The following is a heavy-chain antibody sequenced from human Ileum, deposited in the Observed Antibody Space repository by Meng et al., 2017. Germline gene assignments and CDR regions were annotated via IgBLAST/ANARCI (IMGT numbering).Heavy chain of an antibody. D-gene: IGHD5-24*01. Sequence: GESLKISCAASGFTFSSYWMTWVRQAPGKGLEWVANIKQDGSDKYYVDSVKGRFTISRDNDKSSLYLQMITLRAEDTAVYYCVRDRATRDGGYFDYWGQGTLVTVSS. CDR3: VRDRATRDGGYFDY. V-gene: IGHV3-7*01. CDR1: GFTFSSYW. J-gene: IGHJ4*02. CDR2: IKQDGSDK.